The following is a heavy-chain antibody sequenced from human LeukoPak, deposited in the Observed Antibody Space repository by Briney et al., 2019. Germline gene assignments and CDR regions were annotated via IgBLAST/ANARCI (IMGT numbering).Heavy chain of an antibody. D-gene: IGHD2-2*01. Sequence: GGSLRLSCAASGFTFNNYAMSWVRQAPGKGLEWVSAISGSSGSTYYADSVKGRFTISRDNSKNTVYLQMNSLRAEDTAVYYCAKDIVVVPAPGDAFDIWGQGTMVTVSS. CDR3: AKDIVVVPAPGDAFDI. CDR2: ISGSSGST. V-gene: IGHV3-23*01. J-gene: IGHJ3*02. CDR1: GFTFNNYA.